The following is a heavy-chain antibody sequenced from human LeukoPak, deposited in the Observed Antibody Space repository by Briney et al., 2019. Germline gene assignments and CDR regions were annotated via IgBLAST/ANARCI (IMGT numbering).Heavy chain of an antibody. CDR2: ISGSGGST. J-gene: IGHJ4*02. Sequence: GGSLRLSCAASGFTFSSYAMSWVRQAPGKGLEWVSAISGSGGSTYSADSVKGRFTISRDNSKNTLYLQMNSLRAEDTAVYYCARVSSGIWWNFDYWGQGTLVTVSS. CDR3: ARVSSGIWWNFDY. V-gene: IGHV3-23*01. D-gene: IGHD3-10*01. CDR1: GFTFSSYA.